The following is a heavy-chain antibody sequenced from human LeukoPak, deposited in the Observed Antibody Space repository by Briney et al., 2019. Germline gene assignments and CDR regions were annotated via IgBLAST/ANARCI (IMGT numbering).Heavy chain of an antibody. J-gene: IGHJ4*02. V-gene: IGHV3-74*01. D-gene: IGHD1-1*01. CDR2: INSDGSSA. Sequence: GGSLRLSCAASGFTFSNYWMHWVRQAPGKGLVYVSRINSDGSSANHADSVQGRFTISRDNAKNTLYLEMNSLRADDTAVYYCARPVTGTYAPLEYWGQGTLVTVSS. CDR1: GFTFSNYW. CDR3: ARPVTGTYAPLEY.